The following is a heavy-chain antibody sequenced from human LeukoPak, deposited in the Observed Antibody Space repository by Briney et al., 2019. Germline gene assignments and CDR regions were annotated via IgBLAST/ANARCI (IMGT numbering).Heavy chain of an antibody. D-gene: IGHD3-10*01. Sequence: PGGSLRLSCAASGFTFSSYAMHWVRQAPGKGLEWVAVISYDGSNKYYADSVKGRFTISRDNSKNTLYLQMNSLRAEDTAVYYCAKDYYGSGSYYSDGSPFDCWGQGTLVTVSS. V-gene: IGHV3-30-3*01. J-gene: IGHJ4*02. CDR2: ISYDGSNK. CDR3: AKDYYGSGSYYSDGSPFDC. CDR1: GFTFSSYA.